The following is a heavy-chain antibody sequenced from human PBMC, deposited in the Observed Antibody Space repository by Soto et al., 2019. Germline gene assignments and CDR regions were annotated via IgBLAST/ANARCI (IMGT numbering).Heavy chain of an antibody. V-gene: IGHV4-31*03. D-gene: IGHD6-6*01. CDR1: GGSLSSGGYY. Sequence: QVQLQESGPGLVKPSQTPSLTCTVSGGSLSSGGYYWSWIRQRPGKGLEWIGYIYYSGTTYYNPSLKSRISISVDTSKIHFSLKLSSVTAADTAFYYCARTPITSRPAFDYWGQGTLVTVSS. CDR3: ARTPITSRPAFDY. J-gene: IGHJ4*02. CDR2: IYYSGTT.